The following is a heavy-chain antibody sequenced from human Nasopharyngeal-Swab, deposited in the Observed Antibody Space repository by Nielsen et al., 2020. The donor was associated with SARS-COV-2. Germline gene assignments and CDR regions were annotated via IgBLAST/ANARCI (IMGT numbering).Heavy chain of an antibody. J-gene: IGHJ4*02. D-gene: IGHD5-18*01. V-gene: IGHV1-2*04. CDR2: INPNSGGT. Sequence: WVRQAPGQGLEWMGWINPNSGGTNYAQKFQGWVTMTRDTSISTAYMELSRLRSDDTAVYYCARGNSYGYDYWGQGILVTVSS. CDR3: ARGNSYGYDY.